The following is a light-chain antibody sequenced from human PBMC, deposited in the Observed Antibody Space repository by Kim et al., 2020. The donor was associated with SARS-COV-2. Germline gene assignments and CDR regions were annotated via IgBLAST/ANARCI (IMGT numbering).Light chain of an antibody. V-gene: IGLV3-19*01. CDR1: TLRSYY. J-gene: IGLJ2*01. CDR3: NSRDTNDIVL. Sequence: SSELTQDPAVSVALGQTVRITCQGDTLRSYYATWYQQKPGQAPILLIYGKDNRPSGIPDRFSGSSSGNTASLTITGTQAGDEADYYCNSRDTNDIVLFDGGTQLTVL. CDR2: GKD.